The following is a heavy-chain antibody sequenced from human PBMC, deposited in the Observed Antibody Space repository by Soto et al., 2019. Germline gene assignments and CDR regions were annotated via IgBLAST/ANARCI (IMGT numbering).Heavy chain of an antibody. V-gene: IGHV3-48*03. CDR2: ITARGSIT. CDR1: GFTFSTYE. D-gene: IGHD1-1*01. J-gene: IGHJ4*02. CDR3: AANWNFGLNF. Sequence: GGSLRLSCVVSGFTFSTYEMNWVRQAPGKGLEWVSYITARGSITYYAASVKGRFTTSRDNAKDSVYLEMSDLRSDDTAVYYCAANWNFGLNFWGQGTLVTVSS.